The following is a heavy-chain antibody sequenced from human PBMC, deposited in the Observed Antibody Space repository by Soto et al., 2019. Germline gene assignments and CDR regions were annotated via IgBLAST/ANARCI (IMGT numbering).Heavy chain of an antibody. J-gene: IGHJ5*02. Sequence: LRLSCAASGFTFSSYGMHWVRQAPGKGLEWVAVISYDGSNKYYADSVKGRFTISRDNSKNTLYLQMNSLRAEDTAVYYCAKVGSGSAWGQGTLVTVSS. CDR3: AKVGSGSA. CDR2: ISYDGSNK. V-gene: IGHV3-30*18. D-gene: IGHD6-19*01. CDR1: GFTFSSYG.